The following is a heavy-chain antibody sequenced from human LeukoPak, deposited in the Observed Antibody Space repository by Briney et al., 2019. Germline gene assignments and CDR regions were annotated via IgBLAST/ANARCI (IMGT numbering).Heavy chain of an antibody. CDR2: IGSSGGST. J-gene: IGHJ4*02. CDR1: GFTFSNYA. CDR3: ARERIKAAGTGNFDY. V-gene: IGHV3-23*01. Sequence: PGGPLRLSCAASGFTFSNYAMNWVRQAPGKGLEWVSTIGSSGGSTYYADSVKGRFTISRDNSKNTLYLQMNSLRAEDTAVYYCARERIKAAGTGNFDYWGQGTLVTVSS. D-gene: IGHD6-19*01.